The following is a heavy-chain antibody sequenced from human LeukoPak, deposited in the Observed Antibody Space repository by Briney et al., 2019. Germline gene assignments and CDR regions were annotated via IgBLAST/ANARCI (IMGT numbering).Heavy chain of an antibody. D-gene: IGHD4/OR15-4a*01. Sequence: GGSLRLSCAASGFTFDNYAMNWVRQAPGKGLEWVLGISGSGVNTYYADSVKGRFTISRDNSKNTLYLQLNSLRGEDTAIYYCARDTGFNYGAHAMDVWGQGTTVTVSS. CDR3: ARDTGFNYGAHAMDV. J-gene: IGHJ6*02. CDR1: GFTFDNYA. V-gene: IGHV3-23*01. CDR2: ISGSGVNT.